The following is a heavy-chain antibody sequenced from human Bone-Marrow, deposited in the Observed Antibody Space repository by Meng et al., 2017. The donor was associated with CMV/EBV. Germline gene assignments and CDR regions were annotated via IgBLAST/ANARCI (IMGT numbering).Heavy chain of an antibody. CDR2: ISAYNGNT. Sequence: ASVKVSCKASGYTFTSYGISWVRQAPGQGLEWMGWISAYNGNTNYAQKLQGRVTMTTDTSTSTAYMELRSLRSDDTAVYYCARDSPWCGSYYFDYWGQGTLVTVSS. CDR1: GYTFTSYG. V-gene: IGHV1-18*01. CDR3: ARDSPWCGSYYFDY. D-gene: IGHD2-8*01. J-gene: IGHJ4*02.